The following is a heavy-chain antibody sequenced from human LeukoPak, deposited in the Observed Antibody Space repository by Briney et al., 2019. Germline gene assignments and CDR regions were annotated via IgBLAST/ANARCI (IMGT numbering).Heavy chain of an antibody. CDR3: ARARGIQLWYINFDY. J-gene: IGHJ4*02. CDR1: GFAFSTYA. Sequence: PGRSLRLSCAASGFAFSTYAMHWVRQTPGKGLEWVAVISFDGNDKYSAGSVKGRFTISRDNSNNTLYLQMNSLRAEDTAVYYCARARGIQLWYINFDYWGQGTLVTVSS. D-gene: IGHD5-18*01. V-gene: IGHV3-30-3*01. CDR2: ISFDGNDK.